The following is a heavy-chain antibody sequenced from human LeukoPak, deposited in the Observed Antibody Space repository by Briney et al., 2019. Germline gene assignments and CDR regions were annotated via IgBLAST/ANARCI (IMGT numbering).Heavy chain of an antibody. CDR3: AKMSGDCTTTTCSNFDY. V-gene: IGHV3-23*01. CDR1: GFTFNTYA. CDR2: ISASGGST. J-gene: IGHJ4*02. D-gene: IGHD2-2*01. Sequence: PGGSLRLSCAASGFTFNTYAMSWLRQAPGKGLEWVSGISASGGSTYYEDSVKGRFTISRDNSKSTVYLQMNSLRADDTAVYYCAKMSGDCTTTTCSNFDYWGQGTLVTVSS.